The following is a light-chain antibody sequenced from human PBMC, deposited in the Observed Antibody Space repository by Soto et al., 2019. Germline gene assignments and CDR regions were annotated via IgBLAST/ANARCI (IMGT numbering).Light chain of an antibody. Sequence: DIQMTQSPSSLSASVGDRVTITCRASQGIRNYVAWYQQKPGKVPKLLIYAASTLQSGVPSRFSGSGSGTDFTLTFSSLHPEDVAIYYCRKYTGAPLLFGQGTKLEIK. CDR2: AAS. V-gene: IGKV1-27*01. J-gene: IGKJ2*01. CDR3: RKYTGAPLL. CDR1: QGIRNY.